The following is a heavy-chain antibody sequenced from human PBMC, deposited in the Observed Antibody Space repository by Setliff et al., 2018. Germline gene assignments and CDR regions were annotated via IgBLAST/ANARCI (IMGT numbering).Heavy chain of an antibody. CDR2: ISAYNGNT. J-gene: IGHJ6*02. CDR3: ARDVGPPDEAIWFGAYMDV. CDR1: SYTFTSYG. Sequence: ASVKVSCKASSYTFTSYGISWVRQAPGQGLEWMGWISAYNGNTNYAQKLQGRVTMTTDTSTSTAYMELRSLRSDDTAVYYCARDVGPPDEAIWFGAYMDVWGQGTTVTVSS. D-gene: IGHD3-10*01. V-gene: IGHV1-18*01.